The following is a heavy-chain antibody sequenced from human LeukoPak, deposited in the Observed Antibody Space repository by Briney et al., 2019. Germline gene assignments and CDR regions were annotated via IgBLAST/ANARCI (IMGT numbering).Heavy chain of an antibody. J-gene: IGHJ4*02. D-gene: IGHD5-18*01. CDR1: GFSFSNYL. CDR3: ARGDGSGYSRD. Sequence: GGSLRLSCEASGFSFSNYLMSWVRQAPGKGLGWVANIKHDGSEKYYVDSVKGRFTISRDNAKKSLYLQMNSLRDEDTAGYYCARGDGSGYSRDWGQGTLVTVSS. CDR2: IKHDGSEK. V-gene: IGHV3-7*03.